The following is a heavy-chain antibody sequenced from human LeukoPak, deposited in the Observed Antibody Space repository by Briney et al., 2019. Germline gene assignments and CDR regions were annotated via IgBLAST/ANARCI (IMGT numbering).Heavy chain of an antibody. V-gene: IGHV4-4*09. Sequence: SETLSLTCTVSGGSISSYYWSWIRQPPGKGLEWIGYIYTSGSTNYSPSLKSRVTISVDTSKNQFSLKLGSVTAADTAVYYCARLDGIAARPDYYYYMDVWGKGTTVTVSS. CDR2: IYTSGST. D-gene: IGHD6-6*01. CDR1: GGSISSYY. J-gene: IGHJ6*03. CDR3: ARLDGIAARPDYYYYMDV.